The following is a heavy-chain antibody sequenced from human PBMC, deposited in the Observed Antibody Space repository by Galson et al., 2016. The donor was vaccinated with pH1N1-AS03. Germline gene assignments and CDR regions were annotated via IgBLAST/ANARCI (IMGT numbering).Heavy chain of an antibody. Sequence: SLRLSCAASGFTFNNYAMSWVRQAPGKGLEWVSVISGSGGHIYYADSVRGRFTISRDNSKNTVYLQMNSLRAEDTAVFYCARDGGGNYRVAFDIWGRGTMVTASS. V-gene: IGHV3-23*01. D-gene: IGHD1-26*01. CDR2: ISGSGGHI. CDR1: GFTFNNYA. J-gene: IGHJ3*02. CDR3: ARDGGGNYRVAFDI.